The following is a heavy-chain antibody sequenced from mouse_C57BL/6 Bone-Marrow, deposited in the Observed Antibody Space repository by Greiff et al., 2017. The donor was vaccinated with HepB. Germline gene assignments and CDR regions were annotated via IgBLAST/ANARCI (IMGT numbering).Heavy chain of an antibody. CDR3: ACLLWYPNWDYFDY. V-gene: IGHV1-64*01. J-gene: IGHJ2*01. Sequence: QVQLQQPGAELVKPGASVKLSCKASGYTFTSYWMHWVKQRPGQGLEWIGMIHPNSGSTNYNEKFKSKATLTVDKSSSTAYMQLSSLTSEDSAVYYCACLLWYPNWDYFDYWGQGTTLTVSS. D-gene: IGHD2-1*01. CDR1: GYTFTSYW. CDR2: IHPNSGST.